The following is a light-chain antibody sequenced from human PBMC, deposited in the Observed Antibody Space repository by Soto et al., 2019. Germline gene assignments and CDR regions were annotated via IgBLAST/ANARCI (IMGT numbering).Light chain of an antibody. CDR2: EVS. V-gene: IGLV2-14*01. Sequence: QSVLTQPASVSGSPGQSITISCTGTSSDVGGYDYVSWYQQHPGKAPKLMIYEVSNRPSGVSNRFSGSKSDNTASLTISGLLAEDEADYYCSSYTSSTTLVVFGGGTKLTVL. J-gene: IGLJ2*01. CDR1: SSDVGGYDY. CDR3: SSYTSSTTLVV.